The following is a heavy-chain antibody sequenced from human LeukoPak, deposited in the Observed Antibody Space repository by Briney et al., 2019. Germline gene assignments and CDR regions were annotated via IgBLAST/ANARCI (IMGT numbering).Heavy chain of an antibody. CDR3: AKPLSAASGTDFHY. Sequence: AGGSLRLSCAASGFTFSSYAMSWVRQAPGKGLDWVSAISGSGTTTYYADSVKGRFTISRGISKNTLYLLMNSLRAEDTAVYYCAKPLSAASGTDFHYWGQGTLVTVSS. J-gene: IGHJ4*02. CDR2: ISGSGTTT. CDR1: GFTFSSYA. V-gene: IGHV3-23*01. D-gene: IGHD6-13*01.